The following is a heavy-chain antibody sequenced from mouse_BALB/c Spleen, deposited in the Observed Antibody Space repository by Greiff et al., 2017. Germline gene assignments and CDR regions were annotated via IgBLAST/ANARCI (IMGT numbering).Heavy chain of an antibody. CDR2: INPSTGYT. CDR1: GYTFTSYW. CDR3: ARVVYDGYYFAY. Sequence: VQLQESGAELAKPGASVKMSCKASGYTFTSYWMHWVKQRPGQGLEWIGYINPSTGYTEYNQKFKDKATLTADKSSSTAYMQLSSLTSEDSAVYYCARVVYDGYYFAYWGQGTLVTVSA. D-gene: IGHD2-3*01. J-gene: IGHJ3*01. V-gene: IGHV1-7*01.